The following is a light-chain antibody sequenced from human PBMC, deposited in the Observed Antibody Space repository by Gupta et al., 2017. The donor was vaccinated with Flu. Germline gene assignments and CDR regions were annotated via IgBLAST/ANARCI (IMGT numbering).Light chain of an antibody. Sequence: IAVTRSRGSIASNCVKWYQQRPHSSPTNVIFGDNQKPWGVPDRCSGSIDISANSASLTISGLKTEDEAEYYCQSYDSSNNGAVFGGGTKLTVL. CDR3: QSYDSSNNGAV. V-gene: IGLV6-57*01. CDR1: RGSIASNC. CDR2: GDN. J-gene: IGLJ2*01.